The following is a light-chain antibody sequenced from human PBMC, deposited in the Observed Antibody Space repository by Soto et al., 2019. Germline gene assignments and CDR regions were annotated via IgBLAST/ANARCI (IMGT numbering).Light chain of an antibody. V-gene: IGKV3-20*01. CDR1: QSVSSSY. CDR3: QQYDRGRWT. Sequence: EIVLTQSPGTLSLSPGERATLSCRASQSVSSSYLAWYQQKPGQAPRLLIYGASSRATGIPDRFSGSGSGTDFTLTISRLEPEDFAVYYCQQYDRGRWTFGQGTKVAIK. J-gene: IGKJ1*01. CDR2: GAS.